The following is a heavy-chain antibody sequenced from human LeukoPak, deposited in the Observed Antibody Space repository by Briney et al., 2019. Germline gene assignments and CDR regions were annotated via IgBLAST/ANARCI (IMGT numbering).Heavy chain of an antibody. CDR2: INPNSGGT. CDR1: GYTFTGYY. CDR3: ARDIVVVPAHDAFDI. Sequence: ASVKVSCKASGYTFTGYYMHWVRQAPGQGLEWMGWINPNSGGTNYAQKFQGRVTMTRDTSISTAYMELSRLRSDDTAVYYCARDIVVVPAHDAFDIWGQGTMVTVSS. J-gene: IGHJ3*02. V-gene: IGHV1-2*02. D-gene: IGHD2-2*01.